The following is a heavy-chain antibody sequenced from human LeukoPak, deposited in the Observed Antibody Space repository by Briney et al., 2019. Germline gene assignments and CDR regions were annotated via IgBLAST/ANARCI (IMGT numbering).Heavy chain of an antibody. V-gene: IGHV3-48*03. J-gene: IGHJ6*02. Sequence: TGGSLRLSCAASGFTFSSYEMNWVRQAPGKGLEWVSYLSSSGSTKYYADSVKGRFTISRDNAKNSPYLQMNSLRAEDTAVYYCAREGSYWHYYYYYGMDVWGQGTTVTVSS. CDR2: LSSSGSTK. CDR1: GFTFSSYE. CDR3: AREGSYWHYYYYYGMDV. D-gene: IGHD1-26*01.